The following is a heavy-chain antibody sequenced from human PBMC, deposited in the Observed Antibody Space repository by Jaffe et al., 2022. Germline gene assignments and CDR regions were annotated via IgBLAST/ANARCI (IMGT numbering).Heavy chain of an antibody. Sequence: QVQLQESGPGLVKPSETLSLTCAVSGYSISSGYYWGWIRQPPGKGLEWIGSIYHSGSTYYNPSLKSRVTISVDTSKNQFSLKLSSVTAADTAVYYCASWQSGYDTEYFDYWGQGTLVTVSS. CDR3: ASWQSGYDTEYFDY. V-gene: IGHV4-38-2*01. CDR1: GYSISSGYY. CDR2: IYHSGST. J-gene: IGHJ4*02. D-gene: IGHD5-12*01.